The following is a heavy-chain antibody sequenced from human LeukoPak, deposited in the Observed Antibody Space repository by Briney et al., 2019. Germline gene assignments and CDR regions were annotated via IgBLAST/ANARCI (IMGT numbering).Heavy chain of an antibody. V-gene: IGHV4-59*01. J-gene: IGHJ6*03. CDR3: ARASEDYYYYYMDV. CDR1: GFTFSSYG. D-gene: IGHD1-14*01. Sequence: GSLRLSCAASGFTFSSYGMHWIRQPPGKGLEWIGYIYYSGSTIYNPSLKSRVTISVDTSKNQFSLKLSSVTAADTAVYYCARASEDYYYYYMDVWGKGTTVTISS. CDR2: IYYSGST.